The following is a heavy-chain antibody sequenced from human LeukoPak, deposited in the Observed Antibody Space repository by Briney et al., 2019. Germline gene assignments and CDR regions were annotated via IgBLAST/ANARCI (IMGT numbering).Heavy chain of an antibody. Sequence: GALVKVSCLPSGYTFTGYYMHWVRQAPGQGLEWMGRINPNSGCTNYAQKFQGRVTMTRDTSISTAYMELSRLRSDDTAVYYCARTTRLYGDLPGDYWGQGTLVTVSS. CDR3: ARTTRLYGDLPGDY. CDR1: GYTFTGYY. D-gene: IGHD4-17*01. CDR2: INPNSGCT. V-gene: IGHV1-2*06. J-gene: IGHJ4*02.